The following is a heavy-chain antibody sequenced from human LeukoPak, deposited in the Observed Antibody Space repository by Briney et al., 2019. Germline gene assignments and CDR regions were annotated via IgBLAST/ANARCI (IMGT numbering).Heavy chain of an antibody. CDR2: SSPYNGKT. Sequence: GASVKVSCKASGYSFINYGITWVRQAPGQGREWMGWSSPYNGKTNYAQKFQGRVTITTDTSTNTAYMELRSLRSDDTAVYYCARGGIDIVTVPVSNWFDPWGQGTLVTVSS. V-gene: IGHV1-18*01. D-gene: IGHD2/OR15-2a*01. J-gene: IGHJ5*02. CDR1: GYSFINYG. CDR3: ARGGIDIVTVPVSNWFDP.